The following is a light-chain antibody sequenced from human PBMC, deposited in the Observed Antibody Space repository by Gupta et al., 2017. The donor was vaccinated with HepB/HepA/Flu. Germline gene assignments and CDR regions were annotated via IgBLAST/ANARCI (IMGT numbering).Light chain of an antibody. CDR3: QHYKTYPLT. J-gene: IGKJ4*01. CDR2: YAS. CDR1: HDINTW. V-gene: IGKV1D-16*01. Sequence: DLPMTQSPSSLSASVGDTVTITCRASHDINTWLAWYQQKPNKAPKTLIFYASTLQSGVPSRFSGSGSGTDFTLTINNLQPEDFATYYCQHYKTYPLTIGGGTRVEIK.